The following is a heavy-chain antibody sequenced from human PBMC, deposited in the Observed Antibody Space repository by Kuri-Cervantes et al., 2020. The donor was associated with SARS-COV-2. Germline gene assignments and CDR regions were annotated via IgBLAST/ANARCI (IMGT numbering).Heavy chain of an antibody. CDR2: YYNSGNT. D-gene: IGHD5-18*01. CDR1: GDSISNYY. Sequence: SETLSLTCTVSGDSISNYYWSWIRQPAGKGLEWIGRYYNSGNTNYSPSLKSRVTMSLVTSKNQFSLKLSSVTAADTAVYFCARNGIPSRAIFIDSWGRGTLVTVSS. V-gene: IGHV4-4*07. J-gene: IGHJ5*01. CDR3: ARNGIPSRAIFIDS.